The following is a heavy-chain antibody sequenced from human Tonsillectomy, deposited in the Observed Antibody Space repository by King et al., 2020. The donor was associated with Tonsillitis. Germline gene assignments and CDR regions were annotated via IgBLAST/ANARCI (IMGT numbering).Heavy chain of an antibody. V-gene: IGHV3-21*01. CDR3: ARDRSPGCGDYGSGP. J-gene: IGHJ5*02. CDR2: ISSSSSYI. D-gene: IGHD4-17*01. Sequence: VQLVESGGGLVKPGGALRLSCAASGLTFSSYNMKWGRQAPGKGLEWVSSISSSSSYIYYADSVKGRFTISRDNAKNSPYLQKNSLRAEDTAVYYCARDRSPGCGDYGSGPWGQGTLVTVSS. CDR1: GLTFSSYN.